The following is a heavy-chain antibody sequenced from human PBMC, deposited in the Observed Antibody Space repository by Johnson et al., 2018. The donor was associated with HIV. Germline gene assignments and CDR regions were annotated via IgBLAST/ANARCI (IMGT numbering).Heavy chain of an antibody. V-gene: IGHV3-74*02. J-gene: IGHJ3*02. CDR2: INSDGSST. CDR3: ARGKKQWLDEDAFDI. Sequence: VQLVESGGGVVQPGRSLRLSCAASGFTFSSYAMSWVRQAPGKGLEWVSRINSDGSSTSYADSVKGRFTISRDNAKNTLYLQMNSLRAEDTAVYYCARGKKQWLDEDAFDIWGQGTMVTVSS. CDR1: GFTFSSYA. D-gene: IGHD6-19*01.